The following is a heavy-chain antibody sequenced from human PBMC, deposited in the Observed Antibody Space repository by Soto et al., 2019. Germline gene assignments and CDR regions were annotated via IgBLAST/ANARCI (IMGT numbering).Heavy chain of an antibody. Sequence: GVSVKVSCKASGGTFSSYTISWVRQAPGQGLEWMGRIIPILGIANYAQKFQGRVTITADKSTSTAYMELSSLRSVDTATYYCARTPLYDSSGSLNFDYWGQGALVTVSS. J-gene: IGHJ4*02. CDR1: GGTFSSYT. V-gene: IGHV1-69*02. CDR2: IIPILGIA. D-gene: IGHD3-22*01. CDR3: ARTPLYDSSGSLNFDY.